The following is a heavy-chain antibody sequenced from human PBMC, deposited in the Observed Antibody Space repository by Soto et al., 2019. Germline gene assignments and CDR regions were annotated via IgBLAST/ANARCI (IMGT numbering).Heavy chain of an antibody. Sequence: PGGSLRLSCAASGFTFSSYSMNWVRQAPGKGLEWVSSISSSSSYIYYADSVKGRFTISRDNAKNSLYLQMSSLRAEDTAVYYCESNAYYDTLRDAFDIWGQGTMVTV. CDR2: ISSSSSYI. V-gene: IGHV3-21*01. J-gene: IGHJ3*02. D-gene: IGHD3-22*01. CDR3: ESNAYYDTLRDAFDI. CDR1: GFTFSSYS.